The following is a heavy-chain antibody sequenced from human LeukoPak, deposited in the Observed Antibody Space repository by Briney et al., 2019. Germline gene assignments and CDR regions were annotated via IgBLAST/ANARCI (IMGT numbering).Heavy chain of an antibody. V-gene: IGHV1-8*03. CDR1: GGTFSSYA. Sequence: ASVKVSCXASGGTFSSYAINWVRQATGQGLEWMGWMNPNSGNTGYAQKFQVRVTITRNTSISTAYMELSSLRSEDTAVYYCARGPPFWYSSSPRFAPGGKGPLVTVSS. J-gene: IGHJ5*02. CDR3: ARGPPFWYSSSPRFAP. D-gene: IGHD6-6*01. CDR2: MNPNSGNT.